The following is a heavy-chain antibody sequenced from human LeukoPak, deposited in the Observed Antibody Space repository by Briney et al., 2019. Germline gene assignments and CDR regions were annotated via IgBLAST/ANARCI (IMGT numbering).Heavy chain of an antibody. CDR3: ARGTKGYSSSWPPKDNRFDP. D-gene: IGHD6-13*01. Sequence: PGGSLRLSCAASGFTFSSYSMNWVRQAPGKGLEWVSSISSSSSYIYYADSVKGRFTISRDNAKNSLYLQMNSLRAEDTAVYYCARGTKGYSSSWPPKDNRFDPWGQGTLVTVSS. V-gene: IGHV3-21*01. J-gene: IGHJ5*02. CDR2: ISSSSSYI. CDR1: GFTFSSYS.